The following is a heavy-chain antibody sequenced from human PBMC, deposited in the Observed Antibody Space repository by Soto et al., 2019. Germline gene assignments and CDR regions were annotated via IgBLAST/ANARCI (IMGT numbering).Heavy chain of an antibody. J-gene: IGHJ6*02. V-gene: IGHV1-69*01. Sequence: QVQLVQSGAEVKKPGSSVKVSCKASGGTFSSYAISWVRQAPGQGLEWMGGIIPIFGTANYAQKFQGRVTITADESTSTAYMELSSLRSEDTAVYYCARVAVPAAMPESYYDGMDVWGQGTTVTVSS. CDR3: ARVAVPAAMPESYYDGMDV. D-gene: IGHD2-2*01. CDR2: IIPIFGTA. CDR1: GGTFSSYA.